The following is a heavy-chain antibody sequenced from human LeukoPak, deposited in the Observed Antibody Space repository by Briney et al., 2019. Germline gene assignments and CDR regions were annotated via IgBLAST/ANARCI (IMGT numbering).Heavy chain of an antibody. Sequence: ASVKVSCKASGYTFTSYGISWVRQAPGQGLEWMGWISAYNGNTNYAQKLQGRVTMTTDTSTSTAYMELRSLRSDDTAVYYCARDGYCSSTSCYRNWFDSWGQGTLVTVSS. CDR3: ARDGYCSSTSCYRNWFDS. CDR1: GYTFTSYG. V-gene: IGHV1-18*01. CDR2: ISAYNGNT. D-gene: IGHD2-2*01. J-gene: IGHJ5*01.